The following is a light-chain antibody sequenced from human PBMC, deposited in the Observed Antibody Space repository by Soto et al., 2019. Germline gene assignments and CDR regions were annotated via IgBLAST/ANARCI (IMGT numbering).Light chain of an antibody. Sequence: QSVLTQPPSASGTPGQTITISCSGGSSNIGINTVNWYEHLPGTAPRLLIYGNNQRPSGGPDRFSGSKSGTSASLAISGLQSEDEGHYYCATWDDRLAVHVFGTGTKVTVL. CDR1: SSNIGINT. CDR3: ATWDDRLAVHV. J-gene: IGLJ1*01. CDR2: GNN. V-gene: IGLV1-44*01.